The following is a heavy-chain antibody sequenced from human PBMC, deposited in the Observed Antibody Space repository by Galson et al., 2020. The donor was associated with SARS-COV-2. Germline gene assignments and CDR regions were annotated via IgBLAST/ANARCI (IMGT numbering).Heavy chain of an antibody. V-gene: IGHV4-31*03. CDR3: ASRHYYDSSGYLG. Sequence: SETLSLTCTVSGGSISSGGYYWSWIRQHPGKGLEWIGYIYYSGSTYYNPSLKSRVTISVDTSKNQFSLKLSSVTAADTAVYYCASRHYYDSSGYLGWGQGTLVTVSS. CDR2: IYYSGST. CDR1: GGSISSGGYY. J-gene: IGHJ4*02. D-gene: IGHD3-22*01.